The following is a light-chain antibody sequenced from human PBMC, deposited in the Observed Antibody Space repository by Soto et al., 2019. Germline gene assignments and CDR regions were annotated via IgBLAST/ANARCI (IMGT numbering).Light chain of an antibody. CDR3: QQYNNWQRT. J-gene: IGKJ1*01. CDR2: DAS. V-gene: IGKV3-11*01. CDR1: LSVSNY. Sequence: VVLTQSPATLSLSPGERATLSCRTSLSVSNYLAWYQQKPGQAPRLLTYDASSRAPGIPTRFSGFGSGTDFTLTISSLEPEDFAVYYCQQYNNWQRTCGQGTKV.